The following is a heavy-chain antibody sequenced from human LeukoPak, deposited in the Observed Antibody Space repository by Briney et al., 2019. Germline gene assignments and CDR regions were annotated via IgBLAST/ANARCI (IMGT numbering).Heavy chain of an antibody. Sequence: ASVKVSCKASGYTFTGYYMHWVRQAPGQGLEWMGWINPNSGGTNYAQKLQGRVTMTTDTSTCTAYMELRSLRSDDTAVYYCARGPSYGLSEFDYWGQGTLVTVSS. CDR2: INPNSGGT. J-gene: IGHJ4*02. V-gene: IGHV1-2*02. D-gene: IGHD5-18*01. CDR3: ARGPSYGLSEFDY. CDR1: GYTFTGYY.